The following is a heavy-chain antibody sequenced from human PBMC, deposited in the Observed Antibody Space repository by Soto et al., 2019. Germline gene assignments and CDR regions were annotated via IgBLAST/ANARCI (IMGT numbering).Heavy chain of an antibody. CDR3: AREMPGDCSGGRCYFQDFYYYYYGMDV. CDR1: GGTFSSYA. J-gene: IGHJ6*02. D-gene: IGHD2-15*01. V-gene: IGHV1-69*01. CDR2: IIPIFGTA. Sequence: QVQLVQSGAEVKKPGSSVKVSCKASGGTFSSYAISWVRQAPGQGLEWMGGIIPIFGTANYAQKFQGRVTITSDESTSTAYMELSSLSSEDTAVYYCAREMPGDCSGGRCYFQDFYYYYYGMDVWGQGTTVTVSS.